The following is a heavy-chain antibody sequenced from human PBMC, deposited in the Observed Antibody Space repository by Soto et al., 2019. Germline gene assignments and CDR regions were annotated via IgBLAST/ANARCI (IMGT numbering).Heavy chain of an antibody. CDR2: TAYTSNT. J-gene: IGHJ5*02. Sequence: SETLSLTCIVSGGSITSYRWSWIRQFPGKGLEWMAYTAYTSNTNYNHSRNSRVTISMDTAKNQVSLNLTPVTAADTASYYCARDMNAGFTHYFDPWGQGTLVTVSS. D-gene: IGHD1-26*01. CDR1: GGSITSYR. V-gene: IGHV4-59*01. CDR3: ARDMNAGFTHYFDP.